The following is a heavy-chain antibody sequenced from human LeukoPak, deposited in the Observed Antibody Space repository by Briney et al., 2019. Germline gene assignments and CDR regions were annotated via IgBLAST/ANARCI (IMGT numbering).Heavy chain of an antibody. D-gene: IGHD3-3*01. CDR3: ARLGHDFWSGTIYYYYMDV. CDR1: GGSISSYY. V-gene: IGHV4-4*09. Sequence: PSETLSLTCTVSGGSISSYYWSWIRQPPGKGLEWIGYIYTSGSTNYNPSLKSRVTISVDTSKNQFSLKLSSVTAADTAVYYCARLGHDFWSGTIYYYYMDVWGKGTTVTVSS. CDR2: IYTSGST. J-gene: IGHJ6*03.